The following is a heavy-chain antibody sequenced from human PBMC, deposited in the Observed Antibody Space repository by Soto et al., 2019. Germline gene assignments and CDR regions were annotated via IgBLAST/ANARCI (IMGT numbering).Heavy chain of an antibody. D-gene: IGHD1-1*01. CDR3: AKEGIIHWMKQHYVDH. J-gene: IGHJ4*02. CDR2: ISYDEEDK. CDR1: GFTFSNAW. Sequence: HPGGSLRLSCAASGFTFSNAWMSWVRQAPGKGLEWVSFISYDEEDKYYSDSAKGRFTISRDNSKNTLYLQMTSLRAEDTAVYFCAKEGIIHWMKQHYVDHWGQGALVTVSS. V-gene: IGHV3-30*18.